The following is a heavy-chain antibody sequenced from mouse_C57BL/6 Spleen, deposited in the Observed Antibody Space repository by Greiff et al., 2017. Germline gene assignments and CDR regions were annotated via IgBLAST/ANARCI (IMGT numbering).Heavy chain of an antibody. Sequence: LMESGPGLVKPSQSLSLTCSVTGYSITSGYYWNWIRQFPGNKLEWMGYISYDGSNNYNPSLKNRISITRDTSKNQFFLKLNSVTTEDTATYYCARGYYDYGGWFAYWGQGTLVTVSA. V-gene: IGHV3-6*01. D-gene: IGHD2-4*01. J-gene: IGHJ3*01. CDR2: ISYDGSN. CDR1: GYSITSGYY. CDR3: ARGYYDYGGWFAY.